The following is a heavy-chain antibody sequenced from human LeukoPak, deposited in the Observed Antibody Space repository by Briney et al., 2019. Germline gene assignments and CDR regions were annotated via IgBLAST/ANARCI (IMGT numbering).Heavy chain of an antibody. Sequence: ASVKVSCKASGYTFTSYGISWVRQAPGQGLEWMGWISAYNGNTNYAQKLQGRVTMTTDTSTSTAYMELRSLRSDDTAVYYCARGGRGYCSSTSCYSPHYWGQGTLVTVSS. J-gene: IGHJ4*02. CDR1: GYTFTSYG. V-gene: IGHV1-18*01. D-gene: IGHD2-2*01. CDR3: ARGGRGYCSSTSCYSPHY. CDR2: ISAYNGNT.